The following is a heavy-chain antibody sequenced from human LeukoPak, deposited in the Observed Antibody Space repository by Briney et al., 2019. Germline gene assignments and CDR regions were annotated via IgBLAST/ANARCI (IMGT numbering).Heavy chain of an antibody. CDR3: AKEDYYGSGTIDY. CDR1: GFTFSSYG. J-gene: IGHJ4*02. D-gene: IGHD3-10*01. V-gene: IGHV3-30*02. Sequence: GGSLRLSCAASGFTFSSYGMHWVRQAPGKGLEWVAFIRYDGSNKYYADSVKGRLTIPRDNSKNTLYLQMNSLRAEDTAVYYCAKEDYYGSGTIDYWGQGTLVTVSS. CDR2: IRYDGSNK.